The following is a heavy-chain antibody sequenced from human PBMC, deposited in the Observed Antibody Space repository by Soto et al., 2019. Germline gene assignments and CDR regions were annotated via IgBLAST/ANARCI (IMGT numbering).Heavy chain of an antibody. Sequence: GGSLRLSCAASAFTFSDYYMSWIRQAPGKGLEWVSYISTSSSYTNYADSVKGRFTISRDNAKNSLYLQMNSLRAEDTAVYYCARVKRDYYGSGGYFDAFDIWGQGTMVTVSS. J-gene: IGHJ3*02. CDR3: ARVKRDYYGSGGYFDAFDI. V-gene: IGHV3-11*06. CDR2: ISTSSSYT. D-gene: IGHD3-10*01. CDR1: AFTFSDYY.